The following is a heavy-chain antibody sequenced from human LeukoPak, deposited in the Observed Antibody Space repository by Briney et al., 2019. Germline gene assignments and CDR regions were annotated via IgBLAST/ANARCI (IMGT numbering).Heavy chain of an antibody. Sequence: GGSLRLSCAASGVTFSSYWRSWVRQAPGKGLEWVANIEQDGSEKYYVDSVKGRFTISRDNAKNSLYLQMNSLRAEDTAVYYCARAGVYSGSYYDYYYYYYMDVWGKGTTVTVSS. CDR3: ARAGVYSGSYYDYYYYYYMDV. CDR1: GVTFSSYW. J-gene: IGHJ6*03. CDR2: IEQDGSEK. V-gene: IGHV3-7*01. D-gene: IGHD1-26*01.